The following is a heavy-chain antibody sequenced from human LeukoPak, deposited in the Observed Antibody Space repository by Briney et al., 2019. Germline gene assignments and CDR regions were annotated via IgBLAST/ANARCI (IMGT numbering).Heavy chain of an antibody. D-gene: IGHD3-22*01. CDR2: ISSSGSTI. CDR1: GFTFSDYY. CDR3: ARGARAIVVVSHWFDP. Sequence: GGSLRLSCAASGFTFSDYYMSWIRQAPGKGLEWVSYISSSGSTIYYTDSVKGRFTISRDNAKNSLYLQMNSLRAEDTAVYYCARGARAIVVVSHWFDPWGQGTLVTVSS. V-gene: IGHV3-11*01. J-gene: IGHJ5*02.